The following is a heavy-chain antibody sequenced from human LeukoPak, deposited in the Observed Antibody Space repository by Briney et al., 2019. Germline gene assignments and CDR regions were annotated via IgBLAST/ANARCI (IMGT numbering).Heavy chain of an antibody. CDR3: ARAPYDILTGYSPYYFDY. Sequence: GGSLRLSCAASGFTLSSYNMNWVRQAPGKGLEWVSSISSSSTYIYYADSVKGRFTISRDNAKNSLYLQMNSPRAEDTAVYYCARAPYDILTGYSPYYFDYWGQGTLVTVSS. J-gene: IGHJ4*02. D-gene: IGHD3-9*01. V-gene: IGHV3-21*06. CDR2: ISSSSTYI. CDR1: GFTLSSYN.